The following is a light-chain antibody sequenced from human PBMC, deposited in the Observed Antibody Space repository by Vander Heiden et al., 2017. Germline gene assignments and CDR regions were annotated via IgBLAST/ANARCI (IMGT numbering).Light chain of an antibody. CDR1: QSVSSN. Sequence: EIVMTQSPATLSVSPGERATLSCRASQSVSSNLDWYQQKPGQAPRLLIYGASTRATGIPDRFSGSGSGTEFTLTSSSRQSEDFAVYYWQQDNNSHTFGQGTKLEIK. J-gene: IGKJ2*01. CDR2: GAS. V-gene: IGKV3-15*01. CDR3: QQDNNSHT.